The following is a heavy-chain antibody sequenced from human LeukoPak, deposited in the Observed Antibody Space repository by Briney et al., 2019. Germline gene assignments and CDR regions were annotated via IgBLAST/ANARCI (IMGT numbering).Heavy chain of an antibody. D-gene: IGHD4-11*01. CDR2: IYSGGST. CDR3: ARSYSNHLFGMDV. Sequence: GGSLRHSCVASGFIVSSYYMTWVRQAPGKGLEWVSVIYSGGSTYYADSVKGRVAISRDNSKNTVFLQMSSVRAEDRAVYYCARSYSNHLFGMDVWGQGTTVTVTS. V-gene: IGHV3-66*01. CDR1: GFIVSSYY. J-gene: IGHJ6*02.